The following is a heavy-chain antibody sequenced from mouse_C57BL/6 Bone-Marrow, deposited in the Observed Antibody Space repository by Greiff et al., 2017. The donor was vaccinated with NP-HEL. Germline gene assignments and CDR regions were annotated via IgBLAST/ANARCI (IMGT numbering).Heavy chain of an antibody. Sequence: VKLMESGPGLVQPSQSLSITCTVSGFSLTSYGVHWVRQSPGKGLEWLGVIWSGGSTDSNAAFISRLSISKDNSKSQVFFKMNSLQADDTAIYYCAIYYRGAMDYWGQGTSVTVSS. V-gene: IGHV2-2*01. J-gene: IGHJ4*01. CDR2: IWSGGST. CDR1: GFSLTSYG. CDR3: AIYYRGAMDY. D-gene: IGHD2-13*01.